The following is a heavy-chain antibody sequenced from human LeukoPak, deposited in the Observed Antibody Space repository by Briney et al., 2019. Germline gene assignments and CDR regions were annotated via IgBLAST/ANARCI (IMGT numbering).Heavy chain of an antibody. J-gene: IGHJ5*02. CDR3: AKDSWDSSGYYSRGYNWFDP. CDR2: IYYSGNT. D-gene: IGHD3-22*01. CDR1: GDSISSSNSY. V-gene: IGHV4-39*02. Sequence: SETLSLTCTVSGDSISSSNSYWGWIRQPPGKGLEWIGSIYYSGNTYYNASLKSRVTISVDTSKNQFSLKLTSVTAADTAVYYCAKDSWDSSGYYSRGYNWFDPWGQGTLVTVSS.